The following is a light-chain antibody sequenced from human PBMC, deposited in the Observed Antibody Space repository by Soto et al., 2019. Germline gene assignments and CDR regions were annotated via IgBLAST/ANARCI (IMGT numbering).Light chain of an antibody. Sequence: QSALTQPASVSGSPGQSITISCTGTSHDIGGYKYVSWYQQHPGKAPKLMIYEVSNRQSGVSNRFSGSKSGNTASLTISGLQTEDEADYYCCAYTSTSALYVFGTGTKVTVL. CDR1: SHDIGGYKY. J-gene: IGLJ1*01. V-gene: IGLV2-14*01. CDR2: EVS. CDR3: CAYTSTSALYV.